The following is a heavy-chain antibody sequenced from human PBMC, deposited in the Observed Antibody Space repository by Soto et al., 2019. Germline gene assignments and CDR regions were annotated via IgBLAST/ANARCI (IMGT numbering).Heavy chain of an antibody. CDR2: IGGGGDT. CDR1: GFTFNTYT. D-gene: IGHD2-21*02. J-gene: IGHJ4*02. V-gene: IGHV3-23*01. CDR3: AKPGGDPYYFDY. Sequence: GGSLRLSCTASGFTFNTYTMNWVRQAPGKGLEWVSGIGGGGDTYYADSVKGRFTISRDNSKNMLFLQMNSLRVEDTAVYYCAKPGGDPYYFDYWGQGTLVTVSS.